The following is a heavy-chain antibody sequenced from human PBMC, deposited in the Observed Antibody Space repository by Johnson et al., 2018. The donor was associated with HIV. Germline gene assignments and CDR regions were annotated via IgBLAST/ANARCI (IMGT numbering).Heavy chain of an antibody. J-gene: IGHJ3*02. CDR2: ISSSGSTI. V-gene: IGHV3-11*04. Sequence: QVQLVESGGGLVKPGGSLRLSCAASGFTFSDYYMSWIRQAPGQGLEWVSSISSSGSTIYYAYPVKGRIPNSRDNAKNSMYLQMNSLKAEDTAGYYWAGEGSCYSCGAFDIWGQGTMVTVSS. CDR1: GFTFSDYY. CDR3: AGEGSCYSCGAFDI. D-gene: IGHD2-15*01.